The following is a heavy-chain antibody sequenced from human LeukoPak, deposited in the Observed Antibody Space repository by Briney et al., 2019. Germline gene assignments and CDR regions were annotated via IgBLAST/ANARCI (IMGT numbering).Heavy chain of an antibody. D-gene: IGHD3-10*01. Sequence: SETLSLTCTVSGGSISSSSYYWGWIRQPPGKGLEWIGSIYYSGSTYYNPSLKSRVTISVDTSKNQFSLKLSSVTAADTAVYYCARDGGWFRGSGAFDIWGQGTMVTVSS. CDR2: IYYSGST. CDR1: GGSISSSSYY. J-gene: IGHJ3*02. V-gene: IGHV4-39*02. CDR3: ARDGGWFRGSGAFDI.